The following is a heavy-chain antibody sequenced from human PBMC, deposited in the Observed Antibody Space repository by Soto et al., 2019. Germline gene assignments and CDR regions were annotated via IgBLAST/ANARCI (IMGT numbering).Heavy chain of an antibody. CDR1: CGSSRNSRYY. J-gene: IGHJ4*02. CDR2: ICYSGST. CDR3: ARHKRGSYHYSCGYFDY. Sequence: SETLSLTCTVACGSSRNSRYYWDWIRQPPGKGREWMGGICYSGSTDYDPSLKIRVAIAGDTCKNQFSLNLTSVTPAHTAVYYCARHKRGSYHYSCGYFDYRRQGPLVPVSP. V-gene: IGHV4-39*01. D-gene: IGHD3-16*02.